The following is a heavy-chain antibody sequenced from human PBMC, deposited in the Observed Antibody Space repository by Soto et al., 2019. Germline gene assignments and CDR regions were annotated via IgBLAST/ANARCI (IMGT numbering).Heavy chain of an antibody. CDR2: IYYSGST. Sequence: TLSLTCTVSGGSISSGGYYWSWIRQHPGKGLEWIGYIYYSGSTYYNPSLKSRVIISIDTSKNQFSLKLSSVTAADTAVYYCAREPIAAADYYFDYWGPGTLVTVYS. CDR3: AREPIAAADYYFDY. J-gene: IGHJ4*02. V-gene: IGHV4-31*03. CDR1: GGSISSGGYY. D-gene: IGHD6-13*01.